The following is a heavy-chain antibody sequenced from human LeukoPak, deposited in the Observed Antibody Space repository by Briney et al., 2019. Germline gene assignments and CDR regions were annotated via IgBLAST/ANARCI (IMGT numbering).Heavy chain of an antibody. J-gene: IGHJ3*02. CDR3: ARVWTQTDAFDI. Sequence: ASVKVSCKASGYTSTGYYMHWVRQAPGQGLEWMGWMNPNSGNTGYAQKFQGRVTITRNTSISTAYMELSSLRSEDTAVYYCARVWTQTDAFDIWGQGTMVTVSS. V-gene: IGHV1-8*03. D-gene: IGHD3/OR15-3a*01. CDR1: GYTSTGYY. CDR2: MNPNSGNT.